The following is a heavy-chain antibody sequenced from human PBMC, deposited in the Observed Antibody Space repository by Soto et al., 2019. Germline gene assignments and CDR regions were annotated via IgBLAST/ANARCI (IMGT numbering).Heavy chain of an antibody. J-gene: IGHJ6*02. CDR2: IYYSGNT. CDR1: GGSVNSGGYY. V-gene: IGHV4-31*03. Sequence: QVQLQESGPGQVTPSQTLSLTCTVSGGSVNSGGYYWTWIRQHPGRGLECLGYIYYSGNTYYNPALRSRLTISLDTSKNQCSLKLTSVTAADTAVYYCARFPSRAHYFAMAVWGQWTAVTVSS. CDR3: ARFPSRAHYFAMAV. D-gene: IGHD6-13*01.